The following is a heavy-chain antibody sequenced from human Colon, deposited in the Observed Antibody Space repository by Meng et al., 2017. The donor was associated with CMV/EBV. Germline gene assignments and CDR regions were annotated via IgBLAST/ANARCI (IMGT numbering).Heavy chain of an antibody. D-gene: IGHD2-15*01. CDR3: AGYSKSSIY. J-gene: IGHJ4*01. CDR2: ITTSGSTF. V-gene: IGHV3-21*01. Sequence: GESLKISCAASGINIHFYSIQWVRQAPGKGLEWISSITTSGSTFYYADPVKGRFTVSRDNTRGTVSLQMNSLRAEDTAVYYGAGYSKSSIYWGQGTLVTVSS. CDR1: GINIHFYS.